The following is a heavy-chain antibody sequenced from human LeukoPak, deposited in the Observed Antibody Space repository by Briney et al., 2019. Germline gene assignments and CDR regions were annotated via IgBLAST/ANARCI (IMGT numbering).Heavy chain of an antibody. CDR3: ARGGDSSGYYPC. J-gene: IGHJ4*02. Sequence: ASVKVSCKASGYTFTSYDINWVRQATGQGLEWMGWMNPNSGNTGYAQKFQGRVTMTRNTSISTAYMELSSLRSEDTAVYYCARGGDSSGYYPCWGQGTLVTVSS. V-gene: IGHV1-8*01. CDR1: GYTFTSYD. CDR2: MNPNSGNT. D-gene: IGHD3-22*01.